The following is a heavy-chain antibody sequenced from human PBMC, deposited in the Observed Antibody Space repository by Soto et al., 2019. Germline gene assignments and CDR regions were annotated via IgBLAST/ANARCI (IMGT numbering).Heavy chain of an antibody. J-gene: IGHJ4*02. CDR3: AKDDYYDSSFFDY. Sequence: GGSLRLSCAASGFTFSSYGMHWVRQAPGKGLEWVAVISYDGSNKYYADSVKGRFTISRDNSKNTLYLQMNSLRAEDTAVYYCAKDDYYDSSFFDYWGQGTLVTVSS. D-gene: IGHD3-22*01. V-gene: IGHV3-30*18. CDR2: ISYDGSNK. CDR1: GFTFSSYG.